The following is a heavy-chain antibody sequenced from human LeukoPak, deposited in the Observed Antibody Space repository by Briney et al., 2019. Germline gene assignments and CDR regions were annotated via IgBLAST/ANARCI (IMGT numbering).Heavy chain of an antibody. J-gene: IGHJ4*02. CDR2: IYYSGST. D-gene: IGHD3-22*01. CDR1: GGSISSGDYY. CDR3: ARGDSSGYPLDY. V-gene: IGHV4-30-4*02. Sequence: SETLSLTCTVSGGSISSGDYYWSWIRQPPGKGLEWIGYIYYSGSTYYNPSLKSRVTISVDTSKNQFSLKLSSVTAADTAVYYCARGDSSGYPLDYWGQGTLATVSS.